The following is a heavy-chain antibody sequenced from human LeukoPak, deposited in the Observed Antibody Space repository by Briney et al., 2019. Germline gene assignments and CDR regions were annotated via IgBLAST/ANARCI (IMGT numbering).Heavy chain of an antibody. V-gene: IGHV3-9*03. Sequence: PGGSLRLSCAASGFTFDDYAMHWVRQAPGKGLEWVSGISWNSGSIGYADSVKGRFTISRDNAKNSLYLQMNSLRAEDMALYYCAKARTGATTPDFDLWGRGTLVTVSS. CDR2: ISWNSGSI. J-gene: IGHJ2*01. D-gene: IGHD1-26*01. CDR3: AKARTGATTPDFDL. CDR1: GFTFDDYA.